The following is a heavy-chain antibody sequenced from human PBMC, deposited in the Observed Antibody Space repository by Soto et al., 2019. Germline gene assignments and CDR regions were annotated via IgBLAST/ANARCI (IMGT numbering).Heavy chain of an antibody. J-gene: IGHJ3*02. CDR2: IYHSGST. CDR3: ASAVWDVDTAMVLAFDI. CDR1: GGSISSGGYS. D-gene: IGHD5-18*01. V-gene: IGHV4-30-2*01. Sequence: SETLSLTCAVSGGSISSGGYSWSWIRQPPGKGLEWIGYIYHSGSTYYNPSLKSRVTISVDRSKNQFSLKLSSVTAADTAVYYCASAVWDVDTAMVLAFDIWGQGTMVTVSS.